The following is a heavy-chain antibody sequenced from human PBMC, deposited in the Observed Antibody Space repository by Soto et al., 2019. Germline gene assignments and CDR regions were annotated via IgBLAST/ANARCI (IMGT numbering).Heavy chain of an antibody. CDR1: EFTFSPYW. V-gene: IGHV3-74*01. D-gene: IGHD2-8*01. CDR3: ARDTNYQPDY. Sequence: EVQLVESGGGLVQPGGSLRLSCAASEFTFSPYWIHWVRQAPGKGLVWVSRITGDGTTTNYADSVKGRFTISRDNAKNTVYLQMDSLRAEDTAVYYCARDTNYQPDYWGQGTLVTVSS. CDR2: ITGDGTTT. J-gene: IGHJ4*02.